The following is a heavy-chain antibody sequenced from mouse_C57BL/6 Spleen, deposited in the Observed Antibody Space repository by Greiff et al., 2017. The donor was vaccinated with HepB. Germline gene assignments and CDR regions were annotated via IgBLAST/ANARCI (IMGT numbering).Heavy chain of an antibody. CDR3: TPDSSGLAWFAD. D-gene: IGHD3-2*02. CDR1: GFNIKDDY. Sequence: EVQLQQSGAELVRPGASVKLSCTASGFNIKDDYMHWVKQRPEQGLEWIGWIDPENGDTEYASKFQGKATITADTSSNTAYLQLSSLTSEDTAVYTGTPDSSGLAWFADWGQGTLVTVAA. V-gene: IGHV14-4*01. CDR2: IDPENGDT. J-gene: IGHJ3*01.